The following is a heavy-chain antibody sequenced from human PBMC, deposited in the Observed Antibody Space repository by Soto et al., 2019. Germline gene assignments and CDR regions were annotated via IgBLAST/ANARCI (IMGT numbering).Heavy chain of an antibody. Sequence: PGGSLRLSCAASGFTFSSYWMSWVRQAPGKGLEWVANIKQDGSEKYYVDSVKGRFTISRDNAKNSLYLQMNSLRAEDTAVYYCASGGFSSSRVYYYYGMDVWGQGTTVTVSS. CDR1: GFTFSSYW. J-gene: IGHJ6*02. V-gene: IGHV3-7*01. D-gene: IGHD6-6*01. CDR3: ASGGFSSSRVYYYYGMDV. CDR2: IKQDGSEK.